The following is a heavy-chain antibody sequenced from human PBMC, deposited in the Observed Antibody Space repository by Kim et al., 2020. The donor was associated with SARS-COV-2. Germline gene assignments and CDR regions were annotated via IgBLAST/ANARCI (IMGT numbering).Heavy chain of an antibody. J-gene: IGHJ4*02. CDR2: ISYDGSNK. Sequence: GGSLRLSCAASGFTFSNYGMHWVRQAPGKGLEWVAVISYDGSNKYYADSAKGRFTISRDNSKNTLYLQMNSLRAEDTAVYYCAKASDDSNYWGQGTLVTV. V-gene: IGHV3-30*18. D-gene: IGHD3-22*01. CDR1: GFTFSNYG. CDR3: AKASDDSNY.